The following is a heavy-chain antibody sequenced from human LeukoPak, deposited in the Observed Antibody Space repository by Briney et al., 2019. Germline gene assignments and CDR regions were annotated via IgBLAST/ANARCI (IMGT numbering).Heavy chain of an antibody. J-gene: IGHJ4*02. CDR1: GFTFSNYA. V-gene: IGHV3-64*01. CDR3: ARDSSSWYTFDY. Sequence: GGSLRLSCAASGFTFSNYAMHWVRQAPGKGLEYVSAISSNGGSTYYANSVKGRFTISRDNSKNTLYLQMGSLRAEDMAVYYCARDSSSWYTFDYWGQGTLVTVSS. CDR2: ISSNGGST. D-gene: IGHD6-13*01.